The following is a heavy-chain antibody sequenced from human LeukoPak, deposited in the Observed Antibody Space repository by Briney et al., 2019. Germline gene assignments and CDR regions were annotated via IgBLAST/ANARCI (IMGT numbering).Heavy chain of an antibody. CDR3: AKSTGGSYYYFDS. CDR2: ISGSGGST. V-gene: IGHV3-23*01. D-gene: IGHD1-26*01. CDR1: GFTFSSNA. J-gene: IGHJ4*02. Sequence: GGSLRLSCAASGFTFSSNAMSWVRQAPGKGLEWVSAISGSGGSTYYADSVKGRFTISRDNPKNTLFLQMNSLRAEDTAVYYCAKSTGGSYYYFDSWGQGTLVTVSS.